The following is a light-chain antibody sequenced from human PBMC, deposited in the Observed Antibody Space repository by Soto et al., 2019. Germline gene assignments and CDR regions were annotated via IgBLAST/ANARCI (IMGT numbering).Light chain of an antibody. CDR3: SSYTSSSTLVV. CDR1: GSDIGAYNF. Sequence: QSALAQPPSASGSPGQSVTISCTGSGSDIGAYNFVSWYQQHPGKAPKLMIFGVTERPSGVPDRFSGSKSGNTASLTVSGLQADDEAIYYCSSYTSSSTLVVFGGGTKVTVL. J-gene: IGLJ2*01. CDR2: GVT. V-gene: IGLV2-8*01.